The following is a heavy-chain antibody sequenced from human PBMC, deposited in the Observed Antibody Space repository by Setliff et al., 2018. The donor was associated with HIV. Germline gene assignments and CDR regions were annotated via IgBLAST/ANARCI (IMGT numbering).Heavy chain of an antibody. CDR2: IRGNGVDR. Sequence: PGGSLRLSCAVSGFMFSNYAMNWVRQGPGRELEWVSAIRGNGVDRFYTDSVRGRFTISRDNSKNTLYLQMNSLRAEDTAVYYCAKSHTFYFDTPSYPLDYWGQGTLVTVSS. D-gene: IGHD3-9*01. V-gene: IGHV3-23*01. CDR1: GFMFSNYA. J-gene: IGHJ4*02. CDR3: AKSHTFYFDTPSYPLDY.